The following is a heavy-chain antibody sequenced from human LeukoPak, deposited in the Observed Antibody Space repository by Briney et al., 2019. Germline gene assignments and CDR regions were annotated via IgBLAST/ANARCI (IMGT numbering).Heavy chain of an antibody. J-gene: IGHJ3*02. CDR3: TIEGGYSSSWYRGAFDI. V-gene: IGHV3-49*04. Sequence: PGGSLRLSCAASGFTFSSYWMSWVRQAPGKGLEWVGFIRSKAYGGTTEYAASVKGRFTISRDDSKSIAYLQMNSLKTEDTAVYYCTIEGGYSSSWYRGAFDIWGQGTMVTVSS. CDR1: GFTFSSYW. D-gene: IGHD6-13*01. CDR2: IRSKAYGGTT.